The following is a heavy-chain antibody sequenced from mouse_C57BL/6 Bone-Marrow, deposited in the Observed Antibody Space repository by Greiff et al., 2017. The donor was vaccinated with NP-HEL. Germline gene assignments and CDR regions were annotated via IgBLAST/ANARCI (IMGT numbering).Heavy chain of an antibody. CDR1: GYTFTSYW. Sequence: VQLQQSGTVLARPGASVKMSCKTSGYTFTSYWMHWVKQRPGQGLEWIGAIYPGNSDTSYNQKFKGRAKLTADTSASTAYMELSSLTNEDSAVYCCTGSGTGGTLYFDCCGQGTSLTVSS. V-gene: IGHV1-5*01. D-gene: IGHD3-2*02. CDR2: IYPGNSDT. CDR3: TGSGTGGTLYFDC. J-gene: IGHJ2*02.